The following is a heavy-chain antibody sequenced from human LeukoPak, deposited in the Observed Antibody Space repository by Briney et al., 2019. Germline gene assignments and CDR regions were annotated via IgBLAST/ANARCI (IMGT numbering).Heavy chain of an antibody. CDR3: SRGGYGDYNNWFDP. J-gene: IGHJ5*02. Sequence: GGSLRLSCAASGFTFSSFAMHWVRQAPGKGLEWVADIWYNGSNKYYAESVKGRFTISRDNSKNSPYLQMNSLRAEDTAVYYCSRGGYGDYNNWFDPWGQGTLVIVSS. V-gene: IGHV3-33*01. CDR1: GFTFSSFA. D-gene: IGHD4-17*01. CDR2: IWYNGSNK.